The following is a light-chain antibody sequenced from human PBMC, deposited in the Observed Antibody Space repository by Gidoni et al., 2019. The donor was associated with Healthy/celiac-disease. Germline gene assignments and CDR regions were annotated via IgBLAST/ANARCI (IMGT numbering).Light chain of an antibody. CDR2: KAS. CDR3: QQYNSYPRT. Sequence: IQMPQSPSTLSASVGDRVTITCRASQSISSWLAWYQQKPEKAPKLRIYKASSLESGVPSRFSGSGSGTEFTLTISSLQPDDFATYYCQQYNSYPRTFGQGTKVEIK. J-gene: IGKJ1*01. CDR1: QSISSW. V-gene: IGKV1-5*03.